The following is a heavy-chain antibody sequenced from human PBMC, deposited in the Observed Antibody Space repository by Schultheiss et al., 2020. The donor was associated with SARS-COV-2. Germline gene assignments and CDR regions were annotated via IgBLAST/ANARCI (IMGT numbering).Heavy chain of an antibody. Sequence: GGSLRLSCAASGFTFSSYGMHWVRQAPGKGLEWVSAISGSGGSTYYADSVKGRFTISRDNSKNTLYLQMNSLRAEDTAVYYCARIQLWFGDYYMDVWGKGTTVTVSS. CDR1: GFTFSSYG. J-gene: IGHJ6*03. V-gene: IGHV3-23*01. CDR3: ARIQLWFGDYYMDV. CDR2: ISGSGGST. D-gene: IGHD5-18*01.